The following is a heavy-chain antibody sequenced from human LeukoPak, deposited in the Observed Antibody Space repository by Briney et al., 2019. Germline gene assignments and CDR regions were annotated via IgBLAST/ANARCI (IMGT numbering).Heavy chain of an antibody. CDR3: ASTVTSYFDY. V-gene: IGHV3-23*01. CDR2: IRGSGGST. D-gene: IGHD4-17*01. J-gene: IGHJ4*02. Sequence: EWVSAIRGSGGSTYYADSVKGRFTISRDNSKNTLYLQMNSLRAEDTAVYYCASTVTSYFDYWGQGTLVTVSS.